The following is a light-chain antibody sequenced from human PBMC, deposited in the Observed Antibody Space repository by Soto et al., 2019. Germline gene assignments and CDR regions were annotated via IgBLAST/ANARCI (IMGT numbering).Light chain of an antibody. CDR1: SSDVGGYNY. Sequence: QAVVAQPTSVSGSPGQSIAISRTGTSSDVGGYNYVSWHQQHPGKAPKVLISVVSNRPSGVSNRFSGSKSGNTASLTISGLQAEDEADYYCSSYRSGGTFVFGSGTKLTVL. CDR3: SSYRSGGTFV. V-gene: IGLV2-14*01. J-gene: IGLJ1*01. CDR2: VVS.